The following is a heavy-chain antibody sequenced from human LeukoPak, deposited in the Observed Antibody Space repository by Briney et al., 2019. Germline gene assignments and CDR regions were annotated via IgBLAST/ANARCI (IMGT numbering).Heavy chain of an antibody. CDR2: INWNGGST. CDR3: ARPSVAGLNYYYYMDV. V-gene: IGHV3-20*04. D-gene: IGHD6-19*01. CDR1: GFTFSSYG. Sequence: GSLRLSCAASGFTFSSYGMSWVRQAPGKGLEWVSGINWNGGSTGYADSVKGRFTISRDNAKNSLYLQMNSLRAEDTALYYCARPSVAGLNYYYYMDVWGKGTTVTVSS. J-gene: IGHJ6*03.